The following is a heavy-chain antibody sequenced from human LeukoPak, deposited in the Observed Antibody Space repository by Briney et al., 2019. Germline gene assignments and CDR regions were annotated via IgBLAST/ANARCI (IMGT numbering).Heavy chain of an antibody. CDR2: IYYSGST. D-gene: IGHD3-16*01. J-gene: IGHJ4*02. CDR1: SGSISSSSYY. CDR3: ARLDSIHLITY. Sequence: SETLSLTCTVYSGSISSSSYYWGWLRQHPVKGLEWIGTIYYSGSTYYNPSLKGRVTISVDTSKNQFSLKLSSVTAADTAVYYCARLDSIHLITYWGQGTPVTVSS. V-gene: IGHV4-39*01.